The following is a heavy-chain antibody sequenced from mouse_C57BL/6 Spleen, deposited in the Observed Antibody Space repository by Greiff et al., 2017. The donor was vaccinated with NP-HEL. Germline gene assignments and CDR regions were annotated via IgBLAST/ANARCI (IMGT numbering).Heavy chain of an antibody. CDR3: ARQGGEAWFAY. J-gene: IGHJ3*01. V-gene: IGHV1-81*01. Sequence: VQVVESGAELARPGASVKLSCKASGYTFTSYGISWVKQRTGQGLEWIGEIYPRSGNTYYNEKFKGKATLTADKSSSTAYMELRSLTSEDSAVYFCARQGGEAWFAYWGQGTLVTVSA. CDR2: IYPRSGNT. CDR1: GYTFTSYG.